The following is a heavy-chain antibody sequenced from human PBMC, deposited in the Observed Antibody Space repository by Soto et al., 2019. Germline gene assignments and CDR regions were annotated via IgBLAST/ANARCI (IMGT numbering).Heavy chain of an antibody. CDR2: INHTGGS. CDR3: AREVGYYSATRRNLYFDY. D-gene: IGHD2-2*01. CDR1: GGSFSGYY. Sequence: SETLSLTCAVSGGSFSGYYWSWVRQTPGKGLEWIGDINHTGGSNYNPSLKSRVMISVDTAKTQFSLNVTSVTAADTAVYYCAREVGYYSATRRNLYFDYWGPGTLVTVPQ. V-gene: IGHV4-34*01. J-gene: IGHJ4*02.